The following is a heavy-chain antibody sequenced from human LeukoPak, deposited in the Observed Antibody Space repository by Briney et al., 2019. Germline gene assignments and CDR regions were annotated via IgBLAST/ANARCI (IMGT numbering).Heavy chain of an antibody. D-gene: IGHD3-22*01. J-gene: IGHJ4*02. V-gene: IGHV3-66*01. CDR2: IYGGGST. Sequence: GGSLRLSCAASGFTVSNNYMSWVRQAPGKGLEWVSVIYGGGSTYYADSVKGRFTISRDNSKNTLYLQMNSLRAEDTALYYCARARNDYDSNGFSVLEYWGQGTLVTVSS. CDR1: GFTVSNNY. CDR3: ARARNDYDSNGFSVLEY.